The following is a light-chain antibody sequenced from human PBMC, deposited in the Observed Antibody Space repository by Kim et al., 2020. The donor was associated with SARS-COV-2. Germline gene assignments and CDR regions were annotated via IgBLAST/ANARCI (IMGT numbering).Light chain of an antibody. J-gene: IGKJ4*01. Sequence: DIQMTQSPSSLSASVGDRVTITCRASQSISTSLNWYQQKPGKAPNFLIYAASSLQSGVPSRFSGSGSGTDFTLTISSLQPEDFATYYCQQSFRIPLTFGGGTKVDIK. CDR3: QQSFRIPLT. CDR1: QSISTS. V-gene: IGKV1-39*01. CDR2: AAS.